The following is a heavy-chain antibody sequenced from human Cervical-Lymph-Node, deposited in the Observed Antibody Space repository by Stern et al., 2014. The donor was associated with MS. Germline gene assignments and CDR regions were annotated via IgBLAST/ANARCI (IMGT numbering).Heavy chain of an antibody. V-gene: IGHV5-51*01. J-gene: IGHJ4*02. CDR2: IYHVDSDT. CDR1: GYSFTANW. CDR3: ARDYGDYAFDY. Sequence: VQLVESGAELKKPGESLKISCKGSGYSFTANWIAWVRQLHGKGLERMGIIYHVDSDTRYSPSFQGQFTISADKSISPAYLQWSSLKASDTAMYYCARDYGDYAFDYWGQGTLVTVSS. D-gene: IGHD4-17*01.